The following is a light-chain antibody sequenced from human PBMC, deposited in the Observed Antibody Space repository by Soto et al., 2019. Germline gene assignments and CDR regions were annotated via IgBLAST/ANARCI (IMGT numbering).Light chain of an antibody. CDR3: QSYDSSLSGGV. CDR1: SPNIGAGHD. Sequence: QSVLTQPPSVPGAPGQRVTISCTGSSPNIGAGHDVHWYQQLPGTAPKLLIYGNSNRPSGVPDRFSGSKSGTSASLAITGLQAEDVADYYCQSYDSSLSGGVFGGGTKLTVL. V-gene: IGLV1-40*01. J-gene: IGLJ2*01. CDR2: GNS.